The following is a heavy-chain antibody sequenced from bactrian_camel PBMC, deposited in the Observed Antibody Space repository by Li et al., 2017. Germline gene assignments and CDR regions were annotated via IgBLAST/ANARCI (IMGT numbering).Heavy chain of an antibody. V-gene: IGHV3S55*01. CDR2: IASEGPV. D-gene: IGHD2*01. CDR1: GFDGPT. J-gene: IGHJ4*01. Sequence: VQLVESGGGSVQAGGSLRLSCTTSGFDGPTMAWYRQAPGNGCELVSTIASEGPVYTADSVKGRFTMSRDNAKNTLYLQMNSLKTEDTAVYYCAADRSRSGSSCAGLTLGQYDYWGQGTQVTVS. CDR3: AADRSRSGSSCAGLTLGQYDY.